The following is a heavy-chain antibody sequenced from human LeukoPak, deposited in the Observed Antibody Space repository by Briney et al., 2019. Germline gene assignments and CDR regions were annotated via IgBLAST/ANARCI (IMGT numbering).Heavy chain of an antibody. CDR2: IYYSGST. CDR1: GGSISSSSYY. V-gene: IGHV4-39*01. Sequence: SETLSLTCTVSGGSISSSSYYWGWIRQPPGKGLEWIRSIYYSGSTYYNPSLKSRVTISVDTSKNQFSLKLSSVTAADTAVYYCARLYYYGSGSYYNWDYWGQGTLVTVSS. J-gene: IGHJ4*02. CDR3: ARLYYYGSGSYYNWDY. D-gene: IGHD3-10*01.